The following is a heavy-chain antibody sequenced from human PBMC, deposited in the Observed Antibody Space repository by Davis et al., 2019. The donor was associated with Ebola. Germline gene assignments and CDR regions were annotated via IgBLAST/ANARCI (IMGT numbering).Heavy chain of an antibody. CDR3: ASVYYDILTGPIPGHYYYGMDV. Sequence: SVKVSCKASGGTFSSYAISWVRQAPGQGLEWMGGIIPIFGTANYAQKFQGRVTITADKSTSTAYMELSSLRSEDTAVYYCASVYYDILTGPIPGHYYYGMDVWGQGTTVTVSS. D-gene: IGHD3-9*01. CDR2: IIPIFGTA. CDR1: GGTFSSYA. J-gene: IGHJ6*02. V-gene: IGHV1-69*06.